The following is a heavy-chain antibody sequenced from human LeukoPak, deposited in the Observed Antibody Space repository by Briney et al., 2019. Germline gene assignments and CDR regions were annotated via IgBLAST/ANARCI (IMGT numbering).Heavy chain of an antibody. CDR1: GFTFRSYA. D-gene: IGHD3-22*01. J-gene: IGHJ4*02. V-gene: IGHV3-23*01. CDR2: ISGSGCST. CDR3: ASYDSSGYYHYFDY. Sequence: GGSLRLSCAASGFTFRSYAMSWVRQAPGKGLEWVSAISGSGCSTYYADSVKGRFTISRDNSKNTLYLQMNSLRAEDTAVYYCASYDSSGYYHYFDYWGQGTLVTVSS.